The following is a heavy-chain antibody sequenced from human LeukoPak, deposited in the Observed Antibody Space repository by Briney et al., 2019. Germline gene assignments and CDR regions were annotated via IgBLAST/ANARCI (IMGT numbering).Heavy chain of an antibody. Sequence: GGSLRHSCITSGFTFGDYAVSWVRQAPGKGLEWVGFIRSKSYGGATEYAASVKGRFTISRDDSKSVAYLQMNSLRAEDTAVYYCSRDPLHHYGSGSYYHFDYWGQGTLVTVSS. J-gene: IGHJ4*02. CDR1: GFTFGDYA. V-gene: IGHV3-49*04. D-gene: IGHD3-10*01. CDR2: IRSKSYGGAT. CDR3: SRDPLHHYGSGSYYHFDY.